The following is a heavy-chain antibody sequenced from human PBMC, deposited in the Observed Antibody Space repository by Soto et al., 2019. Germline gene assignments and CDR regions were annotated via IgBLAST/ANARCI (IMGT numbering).Heavy chain of an antibody. Sequence: QVQLVQSGAEVKKPGASVKVSCKASGYTFTSSGISWVRQAPGQGLEWMGWISAYNGNTNYAQKLQGRVTMTTNTSTTTAYMELRSLRSDDTAVYYCASIAAAGGEFDYWGQGTLVTVSS. CDR2: ISAYNGNT. D-gene: IGHD6-13*01. J-gene: IGHJ4*02. CDR1: GYTFTSSG. CDR3: ASIAAAGGEFDY. V-gene: IGHV1-18*01.